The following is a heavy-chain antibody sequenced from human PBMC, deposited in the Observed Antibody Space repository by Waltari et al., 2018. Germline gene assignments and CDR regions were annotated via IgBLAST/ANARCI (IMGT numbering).Heavy chain of an antibody. D-gene: IGHD3-3*01. CDR2: IYTSGST. V-gene: IGHV4-61*02. J-gene: IGHJ5*02. CDR3: AGEEPSITIFGVVTPGWFDP. Sequence: QVQLQESGPGLVKPSQTLSLTCTVSGGSISSGSYYWSWIRQPAGKGLEWIGRIYTSGSTNYNPSLKSRVTIAVDTSKNQFSLKLSSVTAADTAVYYCAGEEPSITIFGVVTPGWFDPWGQGTLVTVSS. CDR1: GGSISSGSYY.